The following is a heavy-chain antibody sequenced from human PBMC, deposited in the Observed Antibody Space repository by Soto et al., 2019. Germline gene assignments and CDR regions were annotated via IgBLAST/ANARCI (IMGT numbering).Heavy chain of an antibody. D-gene: IGHD3-9*01. CDR2: IIPIFGTA. CDR1: GGTFSSYS. CDR3: ARGTPDILIGSY. J-gene: IGHJ4*02. Sequence: SVKVSCKASGGTFSSYSISWVRQAPGQGLEWMGGIIPIFGTANYAQKFQGRVTITADESTSTAYMELSSLRSEDTAVYYCARGTPDILIGSYWGQGTLVTVSS. V-gene: IGHV1-69*13.